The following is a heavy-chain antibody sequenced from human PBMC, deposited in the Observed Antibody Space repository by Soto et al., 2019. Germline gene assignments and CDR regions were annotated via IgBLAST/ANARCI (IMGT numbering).Heavy chain of an antibody. CDR3: AKEGDYGDYVSFDY. V-gene: IGHV3-30*18. Sequence: QVQLVESGGGVVQPGRSLRLSCAASGFTFSSYGMHWVRQAPGKGLEWVAVISYDGSNKYYADSVKGRFTISRDNSKKTLYLQMNSLRAEDTAVYYCAKEGDYGDYVSFDYWGQGTLVTVSS. CDR1: GFTFSSYG. CDR2: ISYDGSNK. J-gene: IGHJ4*02. D-gene: IGHD4-17*01.